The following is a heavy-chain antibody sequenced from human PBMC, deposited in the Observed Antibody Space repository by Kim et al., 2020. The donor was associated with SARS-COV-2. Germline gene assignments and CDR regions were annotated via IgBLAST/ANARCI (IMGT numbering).Heavy chain of an antibody. Sequence: HPAPKSRVTIQVHTSKNQFSLKLSSVTAADTAVYYCARGGAVAEGYFDLWGRGTLVTVSS. J-gene: IGHJ2*01. V-gene: IGHV4-30-2*04. CDR3: ARGGAVAEGYFDL. D-gene: IGHD2-15*01.